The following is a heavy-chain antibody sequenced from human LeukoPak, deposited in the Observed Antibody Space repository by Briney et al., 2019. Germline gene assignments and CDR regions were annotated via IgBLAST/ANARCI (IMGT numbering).Heavy chain of an antibody. CDR3: ARHRELGD. J-gene: IGHJ4*02. D-gene: IGHD3-16*01. Sequence: LSGGSLRLSCAAFGFTVSNANINWVRQAPGKGLEWVSIIHIGGGTNYADSVEGRFTISRDNSKNTVYLQMTALRVEDTALYYCARHRELGDWGQGTLVTVSS. V-gene: IGHV3-66*04. CDR1: GFTVSNAN. CDR2: IHIGGGT.